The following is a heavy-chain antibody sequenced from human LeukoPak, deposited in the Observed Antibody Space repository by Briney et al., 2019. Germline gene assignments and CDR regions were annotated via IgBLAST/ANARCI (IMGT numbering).Heavy chain of an antibody. J-gene: IGHJ3*02. CDR1: GFSFSSYG. D-gene: IGHD3-10*01. Sequence: GGSLRLSCAASGFSFSSYGMHWVRQAPGKGLEGVAFIRYDGSNKYYADSVKGRFTISRDNAKNSLYLQMNSLRAEDTAVYYCAKTYYGSGSYTDAFDIWGQGTMVTVSS. V-gene: IGHV3-30*02. CDR3: AKTYYGSGSYTDAFDI. CDR2: IRYDGSNK.